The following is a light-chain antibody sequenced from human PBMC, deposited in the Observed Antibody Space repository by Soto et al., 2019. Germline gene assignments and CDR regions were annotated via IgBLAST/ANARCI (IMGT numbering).Light chain of an antibody. CDR1: TSDVGGYNY. V-gene: IGLV2-14*03. CDR3: SSYTAANTVV. CDR2: EVS. Sequence: QSVRTNPASGFGSPGQWTPISGTGTTSDVGGYNYVSWYQQHPGKAPKLMIFEVSNRPSGLSNRFSGSKSGNTASLTISGLQAEDEADYYCSSYTAANTVVFGGGTKLTVL. J-gene: IGLJ2*01.